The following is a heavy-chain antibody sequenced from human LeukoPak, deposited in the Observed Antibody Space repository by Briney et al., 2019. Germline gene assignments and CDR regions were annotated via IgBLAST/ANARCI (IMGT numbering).Heavy chain of an antibody. V-gene: IGHV4-30-4*07. Sequence: SETLSLTCAVSGGSITSGGYSWSWIRQTPGKGLEWIAYMHDSGSTYYNPSLKSRIIISLDTSKNQVSLKLCSVTAADTAVYYCARVVAAAGNNWFDPWGQGTLVTVSS. CDR3: ARVVAAAGNNWFDP. J-gene: IGHJ5*02. D-gene: IGHD6-13*01. CDR2: MHDSGST. CDR1: GGSITSGGYS.